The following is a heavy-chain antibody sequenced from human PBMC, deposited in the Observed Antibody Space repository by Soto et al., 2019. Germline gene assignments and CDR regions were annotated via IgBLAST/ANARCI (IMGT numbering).Heavy chain of an antibody. Sequence: PGGSLSLSCAASGFTFSTYGMHWARQAPGKGLEWVAFISYDGSNKYYADSVKGRFTISRDNSKNTLYLQMNSLRAEDTAVYYCAKDYTDYTYSFDYWGQGTLVTVSS. V-gene: IGHV3-30*18. D-gene: IGHD4-4*01. J-gene: IGHJ4*02. CDR2: ISYDGSNK. CDR1: GFTFSTYG. CDR3: AKDYTDYTYSFDY.